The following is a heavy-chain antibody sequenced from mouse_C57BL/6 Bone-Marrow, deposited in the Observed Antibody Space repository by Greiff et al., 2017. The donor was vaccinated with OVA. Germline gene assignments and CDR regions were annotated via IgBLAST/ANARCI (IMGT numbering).Heavy chain of an antibody. D-gene: IGHD1-1*01. J-gene: IGHJ4*01. CDR1: GYTFTSYG. CDR3: ARGIITTVVATYYYAMDY. V-gene: IGHV1-81*01. Sequence: QVQLQQSGAELARPGASVKLSCKASGYTFTSYGISWVKQRTGQGLEWIGEIYPRSGNTYYNEKFKGKATLTADKSSSTAYMELRSLTSEDSAVYFCARGIITTVVATYYYAMDYWGQGTSVTVSS. CDR2: IYPRSGNT.